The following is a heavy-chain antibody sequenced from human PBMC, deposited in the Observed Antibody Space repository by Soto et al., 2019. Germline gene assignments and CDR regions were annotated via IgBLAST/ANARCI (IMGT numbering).Heavy chain of an antibody. J-gene: IGHJ5*02. Sequence: SETLSLTCTVSGGSISSSTWWSWVRQPPGKGLEWIGEIFHSGSTNYNPSLKSRVTISVDKSKNQFSLRLSSVTAADTAVYYCARALGSSGYHGWFDPWGQGTLVTVSS. CDR1: GGSISSSTW. CDR3: ARALGSSGYHGWFDP. V-gene: IGHV4-4*02. D-gene: IGHD3-22*01. CDR2: IFHSGST.